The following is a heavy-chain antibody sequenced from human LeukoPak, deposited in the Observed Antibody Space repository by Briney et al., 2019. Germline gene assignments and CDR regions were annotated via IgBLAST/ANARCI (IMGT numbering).Heavy chain of an antibody. J-gene: IGHJ3*02. CDR1: GFTFSSYA. CDR3: ARPPSTTWIHDAFDI. CDR2: MSGSTGTT. Sequence: VGSLRLSCAASGFTFSSYAMSWVRQGPRKGREWVSGMSGSTGTTYYADSVKGRFTISRDNSKNTLYQQMNSLRTEDTAVYYCARPPSTTWIHDAFDILGQGTMVTVSS. V-gene: IGHV3-23*01. D-gene: IGHD1-1*01.